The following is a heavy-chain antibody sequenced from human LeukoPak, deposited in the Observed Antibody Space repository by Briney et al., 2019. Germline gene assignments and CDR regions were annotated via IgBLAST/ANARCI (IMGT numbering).Heavy chain of an antibody. CDR3: ARGERDYDFWSGYHGDAFDI. CDR1: GYTFTSYD. CDR2: MNPNSGNT. Sequence: GASVKVSCKASGYTFTSYDINWVRQATGQGLEWMGWMNPNSGNTGYAQKFQGRVTMTRNTSISTAYMGLSSLRSEDTAVYYCARGERDYDFWSGYHGDAFDIWGQGTMVTVSS. V-gene: IGHV1-8*01. D-gene: IGHD3-3*01. J-gene: IGHJ3*02.